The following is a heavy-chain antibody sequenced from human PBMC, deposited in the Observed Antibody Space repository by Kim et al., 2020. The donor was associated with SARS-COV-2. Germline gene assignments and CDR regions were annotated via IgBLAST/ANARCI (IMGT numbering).Heavy chain of an antibody. CDR2: IYYSGST. V-gene: IGHV4-39*01. J-gene: IGHJ6*02. Sequence: SETLSLTCTVSGGSISSSSYYWGWIRQPPGKGLEWIGSIYYSGSTYYNPSLKSRVTISVDTSKNQFSLKLSSVTAADTAVYYCARRRYDFWSGSPMDVWGQGTTVTVSS. D-gene: IGHD3-3*01. CDR3: ARRRYDFWSGSPMDV. CDR1: GGSISSSSYY.